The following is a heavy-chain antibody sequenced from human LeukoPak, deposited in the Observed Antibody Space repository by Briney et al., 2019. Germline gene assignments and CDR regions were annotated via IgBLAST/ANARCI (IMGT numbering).Heavy chain of an antibody. CDR1: GGSISGYY. Sequence: SETLSLTCAVYGGSISGYYWSWIRQPPGKGLEWIAEIHHSGSTNYNPSLKSRVTISIDTSKNQFSLKLSSVTAADTAVYYCARRLRSSSGHFDYWGQGTLVTVSS. V-gene: IGHV4-34*01. CDR3: ARRLRSSSGHFDY. J-gene: IGHJ4*02. CDR2: IHHSGST. D-gene: IGHD6-6*01.